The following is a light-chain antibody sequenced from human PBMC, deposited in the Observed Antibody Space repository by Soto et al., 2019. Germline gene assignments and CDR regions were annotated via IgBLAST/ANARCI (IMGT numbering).Light chain of an antibody. J-gene: IGLJ1*01. CDR2: VVS. Sequence: QSALTQPASVSGSPGQSITISCTGTSSDVGTYNYVSWYQQHPDKAPKLIIYVVSNRPSGVSNRFSGSKSGNTASLPISGLQADDEADYYCASYTSSDTPFLFGTGTKLTVL. CDR3: ASYTSSDTPFL. V-gene: IGLV2-14*01. CDR1: SSDVGTYNY.